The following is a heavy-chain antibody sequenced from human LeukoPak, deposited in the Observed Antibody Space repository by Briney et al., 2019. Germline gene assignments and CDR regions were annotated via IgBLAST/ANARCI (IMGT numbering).Heavy chain of an antibody. J-gene: IGHJ4*02. CDR3: ATSFGPVIAAAGTGAD. V-gene: IGHV3-23*01. CDR2: ISGSGSST. CDR1: GFTFSSYV. Sequence: GGSLRLSCAASGFTFSSYVMHWVRQAPGKGLEWVSVISGSGSSTYYADSVKGRFTISRDNSKNTLYLQMNSLRAEDTAVYYCATSFGPVIAAAGTGADWGQGTLVTVSS. D-gene: IGHD6-13*01.